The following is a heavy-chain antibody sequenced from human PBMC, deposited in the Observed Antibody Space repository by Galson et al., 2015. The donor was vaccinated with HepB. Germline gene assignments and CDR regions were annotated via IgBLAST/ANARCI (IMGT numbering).Heavy chain of an antibody. D-gene: IGHD2-2*01. CDR2: ISYDGSNK. CDR1: GFTFSSYG. CDR3: AKARYCSSTSCYPDDY. Sequence: SLRLSCAASGFTFSSYGMHWVRQAPGKGLEWVAVISYDGSNKYYADSVKGRFTISRNNSKNTLYLQMNSLRAEDTAVYYCAKARYCSSTSCYPDDYWGQGTLVTVSS. V-gene: IGHV3-30*18. J-gene: IGHJ4*02.